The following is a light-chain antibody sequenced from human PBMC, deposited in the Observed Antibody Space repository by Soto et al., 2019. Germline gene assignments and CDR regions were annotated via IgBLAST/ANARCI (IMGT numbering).Light chain of an antibody. CDR2: KDS. J-gene: IGLJ2*01. CDR1: ALPKQY. CDR3: QSADGSGTYVV. V-gene: IGLV3-25*03. Sequence: SYELTQPPSVSVSPGQTARMTCSGDALPKQYAYWYQQKPGQAPVLVIYKDSERPSGIPERFSGSSSGKTVTLTISGVQAEDEADYYCQSADGSGTYVVLGGGTKVTVL.